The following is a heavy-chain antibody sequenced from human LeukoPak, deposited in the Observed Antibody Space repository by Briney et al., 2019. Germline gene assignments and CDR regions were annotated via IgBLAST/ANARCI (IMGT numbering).Heavy chain of an antibody. CDR1: GYSFTSYW. Sequence: GESLKISCKGSGYSFTSYWIGWVRQMPGKGLEWMGIIYPGDSDTRYSPSFQGQVTISADKSISTAYLQWSSLKASDTAMYYCARLFDSSGYYYSLPPDYWGQGTLVTVSS. V-gene: IGHV5-51*01. CDR2: IYPGDSDT. D-gene: IGHD3-22*01. CDR3: ARLFDSSGYYYSLPPDY. J-gene: IGHJ4*02.